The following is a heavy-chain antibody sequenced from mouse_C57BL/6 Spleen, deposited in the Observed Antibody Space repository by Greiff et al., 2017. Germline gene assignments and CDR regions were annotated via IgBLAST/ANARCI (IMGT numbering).Heavy chain of an antibody. D-gene: IGHD2-4*01. CDR3: ARLMITTGYFDY. CDR1: GFTFSSYG. Sequence: EVQVVESGGDLVKPGGSLKLSCAASGFTFSSYGMSWVRQTPDKRLAWVATISSGGSYTYYPDSVKGRFTISRDNAKNTLYLQMSSLKSEDTAMYYCARLMITTGYFDYWGQGTTLTVSS. V-gene: IGHV5-6*01. CDR2: ISSGGSYT. J-gene: IGHJ2*01.